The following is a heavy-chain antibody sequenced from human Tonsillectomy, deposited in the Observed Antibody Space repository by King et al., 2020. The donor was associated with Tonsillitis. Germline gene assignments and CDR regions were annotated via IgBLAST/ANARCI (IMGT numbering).Heavy chain of an antibody. CDR1: GFTFSSYA. J-gene: IGHJ4*02. D-gene: IGHD6-19*01. CDR3: AKDLYSSAWYFGYFDN. CDR2: IHSGSGTT. Sequence: VQLVESGGRLVQLGGSLRLSCAASGFTFSSYAMNWVRQAPGKGLEWVSVIHSGSGTTYYADSVKGRFTISRDNSKNTLYLQMNSLRVEDTGVYYCAKDLYSSAWYFGYFDNWGQGTLVTVSS. V-gene: IGHV3-23*03.